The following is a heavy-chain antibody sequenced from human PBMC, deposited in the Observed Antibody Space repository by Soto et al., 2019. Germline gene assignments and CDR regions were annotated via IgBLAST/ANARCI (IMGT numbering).Heavy chain of an antibody. D-gene: IGHD5-18*01. Sequence: ASGKVSCKASGYTFASYGISWVRQAPGQGLEWMGWISAYNGNTNYAQKLQGRVTMTTDTSTSTAYMELRSLRSDDTAVYYCASLRHSRSGYYYYGKDFWGQGTTVTGSS. CDR1: GYTFASYG. J-gene: IGHJ6*02. CDR3: ASLRHSRSGYYYYGKDF. CDR2: ISAYNGNT. V-gene: IGHV1-18*01.